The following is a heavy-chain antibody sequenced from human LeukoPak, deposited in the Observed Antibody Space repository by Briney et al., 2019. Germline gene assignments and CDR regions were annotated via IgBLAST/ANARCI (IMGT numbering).Heavy chain of an antibody. CDR2: INPNSGGT. Sequence: ASVKVSCKASGYTFTGYYMHWVRQAPGQGLEWMGWINPNSGGTNYAQKFQGRVTMTRDTSISTAYMELSRLRSDDTAVYYCARAEILWFGKLKERWFDPWGQGTLVTVSS. J-gene: IGHJ5*02. D-gene: IGHD3-10*01. CDR1: GYTFTGYY. CDR3: ARAEILWFGKLKERWFDP. V-gene: IGHV1-2*02.